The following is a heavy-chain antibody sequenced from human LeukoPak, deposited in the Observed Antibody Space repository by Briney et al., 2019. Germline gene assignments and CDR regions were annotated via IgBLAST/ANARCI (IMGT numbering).Heavy chain of an antibody. Sequence: SETLSLTCTVSGGSISSYYWSWIRQPPGKGLEWIGYIYYSGSTNYNPSLKSRVTISVDTSKNQFSLKLSSVTAADTAVYYCARRAVAVADPYFDYWGKGTLVTVSS. CDR1: GGSISSYY. J-gene: IGHJ4*02. V-gene: IGHV4-59*08. CDR3: ARRAVAVADPYFDY. CDR2: IYYSGST. D-gene: IGHD6-19*01.